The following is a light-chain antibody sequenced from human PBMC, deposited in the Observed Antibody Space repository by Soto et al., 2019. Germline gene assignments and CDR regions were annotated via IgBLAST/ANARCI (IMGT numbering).Light chain of an antibody. CDR3: QSYDSSLSGSGV. CDR2: GNT. Sequence: VLTQPPSVSGAPGQRVTISCTGSSSNIGAGYDVHWYQQLPGTAPKLLIYGNTNRPSGVPDRFSGSKSGTSASLAITGLQAEDEADYYCQSYDSSLSGSGVFGGGTKLTVL. J-gene: IGLJ2*01. CDR1: SSNIGAGYD. V-gene: IGLV1-40*01.